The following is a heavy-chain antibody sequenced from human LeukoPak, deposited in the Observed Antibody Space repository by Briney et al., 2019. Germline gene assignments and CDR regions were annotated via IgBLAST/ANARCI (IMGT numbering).Heavy chain of an antibody. CDR3: ARSTVTDGFY. D-gene: IGHD4-17*01. V-gene: IGHV4-34*01. J-gene: IGHJ4*02. Sequence: SETLSLTCAVYGGSFSGYYWSWIRQPPGKGLEWIGEINHSGSTNYNPSLKSRVTISVDTSKNQFSLKLSSVTAADTAVYYCARSTVTDGFYWGQGTLVTVSS. CDR1: GGSFSGYY. CDR2: INHSGST.